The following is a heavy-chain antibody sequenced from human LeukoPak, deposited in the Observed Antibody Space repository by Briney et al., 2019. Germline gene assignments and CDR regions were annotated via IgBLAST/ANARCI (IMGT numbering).Heavy chain of an antibody. J-gene: IGHJ5*02. CDR3: ARRDIAARRGTWWFDP. Sequence: ASVKVSCKASGYTFTSYGISWVRQAPGQGLEWMGWISAYNGNTNYAQKLQGRVTMTTDTSTSTAYMELRSLRSDDTAVYYCARRDIAARRGTWWFDPWGQGTLVTVSS. CDR1: GYTFTSYG. CDR2: ISAYNGNT. D-gene: IGHD6-6*01. V-gene: IGHV1-18*01.